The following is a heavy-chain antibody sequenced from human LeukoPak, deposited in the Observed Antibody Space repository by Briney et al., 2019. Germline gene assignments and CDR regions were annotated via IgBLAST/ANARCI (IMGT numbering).Heavy chain of an antibody. Sequence: GGSLRLSCAASGFTFSSYGMHWVRQAPGKGLEWVADILYDGSNKYYADSLKGRFTISRDNSKNTLYLQMNSLRAEDTAVYYCAKGWGVPIFGVVTNWGQGTLVTVSS. D-gene: IGHD3-3*01. CDR3: AKGWGVPIFGVVTN. CDR1: GFTFSSYG. J-gene: IGHJ4*02. CDR2: ILYDGSNK. V-gene: IGHV3-30*18.